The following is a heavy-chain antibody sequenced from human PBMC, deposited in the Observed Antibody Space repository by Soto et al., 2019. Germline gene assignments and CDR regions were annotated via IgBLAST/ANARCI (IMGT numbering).Heavy chain of an antibody. CDR1: GFTFSNFW. Sequence: SLRLSCAASGFTFSNFWMSWVRQAPGKGLEWVANIKEDGSEKYYADSVKGRFTISRDNAKNSLYLQMNSLRAEDTAVYYCARERWEGAAVTNIVATIFDYWGQGTLVTVSS. D-gene: IGHD5-12*01. CDR3: ARERWEGAAVTNIVATIFDY. J-gene: IGHJ4*02. V-gene: IGHV3-7*01. CDR2: IKEDGSEK.